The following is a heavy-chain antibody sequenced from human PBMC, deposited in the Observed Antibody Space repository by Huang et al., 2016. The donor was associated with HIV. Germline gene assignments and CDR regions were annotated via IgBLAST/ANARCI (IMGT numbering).Heavy chain of an antibody. J-gene: IGHJ4*02. Sequence: EVQLVQSEAEVKKPGESLKISCRGSGYSFTNYWIGWVRQRPGEGLDWMGVINPADSDTRYSPAFQGQVTFSADKSTRTAYLQWSSLQASDTAIYYCARSEVLVTAVPFDHWGQGTLVTVSS. CDR3: ARSEVLVTAVPFDH. CDR1: GYSFTNYW. CDR2: INPADSDT. V-gene: IGHV5-51*03. D-gene: IGHD2-21*02.